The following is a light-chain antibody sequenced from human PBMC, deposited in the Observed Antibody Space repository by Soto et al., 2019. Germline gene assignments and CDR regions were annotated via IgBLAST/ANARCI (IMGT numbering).Light chain of an antibody. Sequence: QSALTQPASVSGSPGQSITISCTGTSSDVGGYNYVSWYQQHPGKAPKLMIYEVSNRPSGVSNRFSGSKSGNTASLTISGLQAEDEADYYCSSYTSSSTLGYVFGTRTKLTVL. CDR2: EVS. V-gene: IGLV2-14*01. CDR1: SSDVGGYNY. CDR3: SSYTSSSTLGYV. J-gene: IGLJ1*01.